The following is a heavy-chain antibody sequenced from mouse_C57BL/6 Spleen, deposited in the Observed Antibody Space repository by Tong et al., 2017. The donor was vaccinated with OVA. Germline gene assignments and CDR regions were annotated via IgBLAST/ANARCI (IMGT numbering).Heavy chain of an antibody. D-gene: IGHD1-1*01. CDR2: ISSGGSYT. CDR3: VRHGSSNVWFDY. V-gene: IGHV5-6*01. Sequence: ASGFTFSSYGMSWVRQTPDKRLEWVATISSGGSYTYYPDRVKGRFTISRDNAKTKLYLQRRSLKCEETGMYDGVRHGSSNVWFDYGGEGTMVTVSA. J-gene: IGHJ3*01. CDR1: GFTFSSYG.